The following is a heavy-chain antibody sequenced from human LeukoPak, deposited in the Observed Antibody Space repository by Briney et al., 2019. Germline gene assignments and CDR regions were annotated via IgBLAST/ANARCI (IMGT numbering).Heavy chain of an antibody. Sequence: GGSLRLSCAASGFTFSDYYMSWIRQAPETGLEWLSYTSPSGGTIYYTDSVKGRFTMSRDNAQNALYLEINSLRAEDTAVYYCAREKKTEWTTGAFDMWGQGTMVIVSS. CDR3: AREKKTEWTTGAFDM. CDR1: GFTFSDYY. D-gene: IGHD3-3*01. CDR2: TSPSGGTI. J-gene: IGHJ3*02. V-gene: IGHV3-11*01.